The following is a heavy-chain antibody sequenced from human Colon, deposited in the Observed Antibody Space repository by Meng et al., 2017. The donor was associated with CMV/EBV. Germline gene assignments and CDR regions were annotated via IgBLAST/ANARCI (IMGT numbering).Heavy chain of an antibody. V-gene: IGHV3-30*04. J-gene: IGHJ4*02. Sequence: GESLKISCAASGASFRSAAMHWVRQAPGKGLEWVAGISFDAINIYYEDSVKGRFTISRDNSKNTLFLQMNSLRAEDTAVYYCAREALRLGEHPPDYWGQGTLVTVSS. CDR3: AREALRLGEHPPDY. CDR1: GASFRSAA. D-gene: IGHD3-10*01. CDR2: ISFDAINI.